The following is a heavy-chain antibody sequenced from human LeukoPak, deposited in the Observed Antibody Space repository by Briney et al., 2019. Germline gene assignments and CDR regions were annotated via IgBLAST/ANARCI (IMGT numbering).Heavy chain of an antibody. CDR2: IYYSGST. J-gene: IGHJ6*03. Sequence: PSETLSLTCTVSGGSISSSSYYWGWIRQPPGKGLEWIGSIYYSGSTYYNPSLKSRVTISVDTSKNQFSLKLSSVTAADTAVYYCARGSIAARYYYYYMDVWGKGTTVTVSS. V-gene: IGHV4-39*07. D-gene: IGHD6-6*01. CDR3: ARGSIAARYYYYYMDV. CDR1: GGSISSSSYY.